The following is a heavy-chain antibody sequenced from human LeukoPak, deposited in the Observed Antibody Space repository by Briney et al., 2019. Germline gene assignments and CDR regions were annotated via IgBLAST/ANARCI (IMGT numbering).Heavy chain of an antibody. D-gene: IGHD6-19*01. CDR1: GFTLSSYG. Sequence: GGSLRLSCAASGFTLSSYGIHWVPEAPDRGLEWVAVISYEGSNKYYADTVKSPFTLSRDNSKNTMYLKMNSMRAEDTAVYYCAKEAGIAVAGYHWIDPWGEGTLVTVSS. CDR3: AKEAGIAVAGYHWIDP. CDR2: ISYEGSNK. J-gene: IGHJ5*02. V-gene: IGHV3-30*18.